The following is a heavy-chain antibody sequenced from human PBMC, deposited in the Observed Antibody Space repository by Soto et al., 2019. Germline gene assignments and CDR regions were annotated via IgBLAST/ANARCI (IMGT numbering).Heavy chain of an antibody. J-gene: IGHJ4*02. CDR3: ARGPASSSWYYFDY. D-gene: IGHD6-13*01. CDR2: ISYDGSNK. Sequence: RQAPGKGLEWVAVISYDGSNKYYADSVKGRFTISRDNSKNTLYLQMNSLRAEDTAVYYCARGPASSSWYYFDYWGQGTLVTVSS. V-gene: IGHV3-30-3*01.